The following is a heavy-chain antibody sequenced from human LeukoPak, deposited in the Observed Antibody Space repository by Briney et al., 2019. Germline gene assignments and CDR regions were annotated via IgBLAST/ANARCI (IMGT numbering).Heavy chain of an antibody. J-gene: IGHJ4*02. D-gene: IGHD6-19*01. V-gene: IGHV4-38-2*02. CDR1: GYSISSGYY. Sequence: SETLSLTCTVSGYSISSGYYWAWIRQPPGGGLEWIGNIYHSGNTYYNPSLRSRVSLSVDKSKNQYSLKLTSVTAADTAVYYCARGGWPFDYWGQGTLVTVSS. CDR3: ARGGWPFDY. CDR2: IYHSGNT.